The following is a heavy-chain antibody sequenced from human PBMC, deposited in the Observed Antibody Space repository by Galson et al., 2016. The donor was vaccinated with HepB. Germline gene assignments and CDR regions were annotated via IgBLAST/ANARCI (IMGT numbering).Heavy chain of an antibody. D-gene: IGHD3-16*01. CDR1: GGSISSNNYH. CDR3: AKWVSFGYSDV. Sequence: ETLSLTCTGSGGSISSNNYHWGWIRQPPGKGLEWIGNITYGGSTLYNPSLKSRVTISVDTSKNQFSLKLNSVTATDTAVYFCAKWVSFGYSDVWGKGTTVTVSS. CDR2: ITYGGST. J-gene: IGHJ6*04. V-gene: IGHV4-39*01.